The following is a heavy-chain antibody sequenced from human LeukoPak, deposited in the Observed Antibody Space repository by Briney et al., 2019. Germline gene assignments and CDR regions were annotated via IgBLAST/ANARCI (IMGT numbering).Heavy chain of an antibody. CDR3: AVLHYYAMDV. CDR1: GFTFDDYA. CDR2: ISWNSGTK. J-gene: IGHJ6*02. D-gene: IGHD2-8*01. V-gene: IGHV3-9*01. Sequence: SGGSLRLSCAASGFTFDDYAMHWVRQAPGKGLEWVSGISWNSGTKGYADSVKGRFTISRDNAKYSLYLQMNSLRGEDAALYYCAVLHYYAMDVWGQGTTVTVSS.